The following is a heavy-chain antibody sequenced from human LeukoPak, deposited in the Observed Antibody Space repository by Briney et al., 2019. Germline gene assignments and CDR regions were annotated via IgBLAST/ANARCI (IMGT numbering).Heavy chain of an antibody. CDR1: GFTFDDYA. CDR3: AKDPSRAGYYYGMDV. V-gene: IGHV3-9*01. CDR2: ISWNSGSI. D-gene: IGHD3-10*01. Sequence: GGSLRLSCAASGFTFDDYAMHWVRQAPGKGLEWVSGISWNSGSIGYADSVKGRFTISRDNAKNSLYLQMNSLRAEDTALYYCAKDPSRAGYYYGMDVWGQGTTVTVFS. J-gene: IGHJ6*01.